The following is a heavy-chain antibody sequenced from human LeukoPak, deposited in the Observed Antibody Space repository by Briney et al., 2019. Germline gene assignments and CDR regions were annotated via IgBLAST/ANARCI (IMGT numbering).Heavy chain of an antibody. D-gene: IGHD2-8*02. CDR3: ATYRQVLLPFES. Sequence: GGSLRLSCAASGFTFSTYGMSWVRQPPGKGLEWVSSIFPSGGEIHYADSVRGRFTISRDNSKSTLSLQMNSLRAEDTAIYYCATYRQVLLPFESWGQGTLVTVSS. V-gene: IGHV3-23*01. CDR2: IFPSGGEI. CDR1: GFTFSTYG. J-gene: IGHJ4*02.